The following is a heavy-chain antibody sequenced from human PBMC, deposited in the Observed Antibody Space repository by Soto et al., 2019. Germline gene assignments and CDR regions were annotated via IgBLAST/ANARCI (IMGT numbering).Heavy chain of an antibody. CDR2: IYHSGST. CDR3: ARGQVVAAQH. CDR1: GGSISSGGYS. J-gene: IGHJ4*02. D-gene: IGHD2-15*01. V-gene: IGHV4-30-2*01. Sequence: SETLSLTCAVSGGSISSGGYSWSWIRQPPGKCLEWIGYIYHSGSTYYNPSLKSRVTISVDRSKNQFSLKLSSVTAADTAVYYCARGQVVAAQHWGQGTLVTVS.